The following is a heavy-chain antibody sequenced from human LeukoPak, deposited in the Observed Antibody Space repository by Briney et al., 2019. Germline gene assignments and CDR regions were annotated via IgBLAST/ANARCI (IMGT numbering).Heavy chain of an antibody. CDR3: ARAPGSGSYSAFDY. CDR2: INTGNGNT. Sequence: ASVKVSCKASVYTFTTYAMHWVRQAPGQRLEWMGWINTGNGNTKYSQRFQGRVTITRDASARTAYMDLSSLRSEDTAVYYCARAPGSGSYSAFDYWGQGTLVTVSS. J-gene: IGHJ4*02. CDR1: VYTFTTYA. V-gene: IGHV1-3*04. D-gene: IGHD1-26*01.